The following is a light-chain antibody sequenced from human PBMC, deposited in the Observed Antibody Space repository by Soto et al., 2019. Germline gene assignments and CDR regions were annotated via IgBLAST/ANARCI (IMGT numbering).Light chain of an antibody. CDR2: GAS. CDR1: QSVSGSY. Sequence: EIVLTQSPGTLSLSPGERATLSCRASQSVSGSYLAWYQQKPGQAPRLLIYGASSRATGIPDRFSGSGSGTDFTLTISRLEPEDCAVYYCQQYGNSPPNTFGQGTKVEIK. J-gene: IGKJ2*01. V-gene: IGKV3-20*01. CDR3: QQYGNSPPNT.